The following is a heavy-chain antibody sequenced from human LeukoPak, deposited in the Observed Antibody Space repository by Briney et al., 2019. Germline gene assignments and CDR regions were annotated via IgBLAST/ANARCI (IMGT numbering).Heavy chain of an antibody. J-gene: IGHJ4*02. CDR2: IYTSGTT. V-gene: IGHV4-4*07. D-gene: IGHD6-19*01. CDR1: GGSISSYY. CDR3: ARGIAVAGFDY. Sequence: PSETLSLTCTVSGGSISSYYWSWIRQPAGKGLEWIGRIYTSGTTNYNPSLKSRVTISLDTSKNQFSLKLSSVTAADTAVYYCARGIAVAGFDYWGQGTLVTVSS.